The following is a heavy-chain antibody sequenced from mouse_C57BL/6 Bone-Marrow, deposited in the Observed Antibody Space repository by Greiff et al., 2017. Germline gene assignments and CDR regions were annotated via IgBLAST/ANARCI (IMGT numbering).Heavy chain of an antibody. D-gene: IGHD2-1*01. CDR2: IYPGSGNT. J-gene: IGHJ2*01. CDR3: AKGEGNYAFDY. Sequence: VQLQQSGAELVRPGASVKLSCKASGYTFTDYYINWVKQRPGQGLEWIARIYPGSGNTYYNEKFKGMATMTAEKSSSTAYMQLRSLTSEDSAVYCCAKGEGNYAFDYWGQGTTLTVSS. V-gene: IGHV1-76*01. CDR1: GYTFTDYY.